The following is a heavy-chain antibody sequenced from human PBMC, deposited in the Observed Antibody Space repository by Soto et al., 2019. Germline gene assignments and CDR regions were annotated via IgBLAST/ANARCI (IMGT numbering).Heavy chain of an antibody. D-gene: IGHD2-8*01. CDR3: AKGLGVTLIRYSDY. J-gene: IGHJ4*02. V-gene: IGHV3-23*01. CDR1: GFTFSSYA. Sequence: GGSLRLSCAASGFTFSSYAMSWVRQAPGKGLEWVSGISGTGDNTYYADSVKGRFTISRDNSKNTLYLQMNTLRAEDTAVYYCAKGLGVTLIRYSDYWGQGALVTVSS. CDR2: ISGTGDNT.